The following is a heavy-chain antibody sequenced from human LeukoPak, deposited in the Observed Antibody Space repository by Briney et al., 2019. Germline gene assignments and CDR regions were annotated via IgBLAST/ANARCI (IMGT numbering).Heavy chain of an antibody. Sequence: PGRSLRLSFAASGFTFSSYGMHWVRQAPGKGLEWVAVISYDGSNKYYADSVKGRFTISRDNSKNTLYLQMNSLRAEDTAVYYCAKIPGRRADFDYWGQGTLVTVSS. CDR1: GFTFSSYG. CDR2: ISYDGSNK. J-gene: IGHJ4*02. V-gene: IGHV3-30*18. D-gene: IGHD3-10*01. CDR3: AKIPGRRADFDY.